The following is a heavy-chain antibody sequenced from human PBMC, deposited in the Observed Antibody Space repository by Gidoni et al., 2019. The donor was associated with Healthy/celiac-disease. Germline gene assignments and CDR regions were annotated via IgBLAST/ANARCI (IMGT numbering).Heavy chain of an antibody. D-gene: IGHD4-17*01. J-gene: IGHJ5*02. V-gene: IGHV7-4-1*01. CDR2: ININTGNP. Sequence: QVQLVQSGSELRKPGASVRVSCKASGYTFTSYAMNWVRQAPGQGLEWMGWININTGNPTYAQGFTGRFVFSLDTSVSTAYLQICSLKAEDTAVYYCARARPGMTTVTTPWFDPWGQGTLVTVSS. CDR3: ARARPGMTTVTTPWFDP. CDR1: GYTFTSYA.